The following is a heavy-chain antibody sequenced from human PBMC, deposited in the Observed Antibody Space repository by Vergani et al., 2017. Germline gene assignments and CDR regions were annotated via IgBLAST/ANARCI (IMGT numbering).Heavy chain of an antibody. CDR2: IIPILGIA. D-gene: IGHD5-12*01. Sequence: QVQLVQSGAEVKKPGSSVKVSCKASGGTFSSYTISWVRQAPGQGLEWMGRIIPILGIANYAQKFQGRVTITADKSTSTAYMELSSLRSEDTAVYYCARGRIEATMESAFDIWGQGTMVTVSS. CDR3: ARGRIEATMESAFDI. J-gene: IGHJ3*02. CDR1: GGTFSSYT. V-gene: IGHV1-69*02.